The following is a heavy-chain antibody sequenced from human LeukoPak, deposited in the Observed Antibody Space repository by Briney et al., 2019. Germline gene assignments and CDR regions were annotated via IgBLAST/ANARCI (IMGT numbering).Heavy chain of an antibody. CDR1: GFTFSDYY. CDR2: IRHDESEI. D-gene: IGHD6-19*01. Sequence: GGSLRLSCAASGFTFSDYYMSWIRQAPGKGLEWVANIRHDESEIYYVDSVKGRFTISRDNSKNTLYLQMNSLRAEDTAVYYCAKASSGWYYYFDYWGQGTLVTVSS. J-gene: IGHJ4*02. V-gene: IGHV3-7*03. CDR3: AKASSGWYYYFDY.